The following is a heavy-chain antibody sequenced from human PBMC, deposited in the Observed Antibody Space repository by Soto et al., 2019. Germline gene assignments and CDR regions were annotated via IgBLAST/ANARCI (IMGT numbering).Heavy chain of an antibody. J-gene: IGHJ4*02. CDR2: IYYSGST. Sequence: SETLSLTCTVSGGSISSGGYYWSWIRQHPGKGLEWIGYIYYSGSTYYNPSLKSRVTISVDTSKNQFSLKLSSVTAADTAVYYCSMSGYSYGPNPLLYWGQGSLVPVSS. V-gene: IGHV4-31*03. CDR1: GGSISSGGYY. D-gene: IGHD5-18*01. CDR3: SMSGYSYGPNPLLY.